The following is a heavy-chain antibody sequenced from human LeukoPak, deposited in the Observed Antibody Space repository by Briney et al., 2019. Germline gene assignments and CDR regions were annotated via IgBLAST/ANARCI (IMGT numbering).Heavy chain of an antibody. CDR2: IIPIFGTA. CDR1: GGTFSSYA. Sequence: SVKVSCKASGGTFSSYAISWVRQAPGQGLEWMGGIIPIFGTANYAQKFQGRVTITADESTSTAYMELSSLRAEDTAVYYCAWGGSGYDRAGVDYWGQGTLVTVSS. J-gene: IGHJ4*02. CDR3: AWGGSGYDRAGVDY. V-gene: IGHV1-69*13. D-gene: IGHD5-12*01.